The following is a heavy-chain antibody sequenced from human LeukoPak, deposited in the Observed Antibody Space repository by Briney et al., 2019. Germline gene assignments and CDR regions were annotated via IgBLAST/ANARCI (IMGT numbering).Heavy chain of an antibody. CDR2: ISAYNGNT. J-gene: IGHJ4*02. V-gene: IGHV1-18*01. Sequence: ASVKVSCKASGYTFTSYGISWVRQAPGQGLEWMGWISAYNGNTNYAQKFQGRVTMTTDTSTSTAYMELRSLRSDDTAVYYCARAYYAVVVYSGYDNPGKLDYWGQGTLVTVSS. CDR1: GYTFTSYG. CDR3: ARAYYAVVVYSGYDNPGKLDY. D-gene: IGHD5-12*01.